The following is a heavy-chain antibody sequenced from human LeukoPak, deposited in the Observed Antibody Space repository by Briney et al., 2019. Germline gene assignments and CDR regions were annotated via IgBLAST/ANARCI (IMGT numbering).Heavy chain of an antibody. V-gene: IGHV7-4-1*02. CDR1: GYTFTSYA. Sequence: ASVKVSCKASGYTFTSYAMNWVRQAPGQGLEWMGWINTNTGNPTYAQGFTGRFVFSLDTSVSTAYLQISSLKAKDTAVYYCARGTAWFGESYYFDYWGQGTLVTVSS. CDR2: INTNTGNP. CDR3: ARGTAWFGESYYFDY. J-gene: IGHJ4*02. D-gene: IGHD3-10*01.